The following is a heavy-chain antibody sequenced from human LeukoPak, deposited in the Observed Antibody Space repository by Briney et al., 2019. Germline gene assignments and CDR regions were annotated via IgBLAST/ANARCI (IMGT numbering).Heavy chain of an antibody. CDR3: ARDPVGAIGYGMDV. CDR2: IYSGGST. D-gene: IGHD1-26*01. CDR1: GFTVSSYY. Sequence: GGSLRLSCAASGFTVSSYYMTWVRQAPGKGLEWVSVIYSGGSTIYADSVKGRFTISRDSSKNTLYLQMNSLRAEDTAVYYCARDPVGAIGYGMDVWGQGTTVTVSS. V-gene: IGHV3-66*01. J-gene: IGHJ6*02.